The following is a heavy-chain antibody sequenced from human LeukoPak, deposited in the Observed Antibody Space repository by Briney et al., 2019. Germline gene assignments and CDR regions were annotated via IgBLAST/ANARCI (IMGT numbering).Heavy chain of an antibody. V-gene: IGHV4-34*01. CDR1: GGSFSGYY. CDR3: AGGSWYFDY. D-gene: IGHD6-13*01. Sequence: SSETLSLTCAVYGGSFSGYYWSWIRQPPGKGLEWIGEINHSGSTNYNPSLKSRVTISVDRSKNQFSLKLSSVTAADTAVYYCAGGSWYFDYWGQGTLVTVSS. J-gene: IGHJ4*02. CDR2: INHSGST.